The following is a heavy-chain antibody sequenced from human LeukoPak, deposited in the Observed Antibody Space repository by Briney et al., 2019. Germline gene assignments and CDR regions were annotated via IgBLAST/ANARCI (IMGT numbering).Heavy chain of an antibody. Sequence: GESLKISCKGSGYSFTNHYIGWVRLLPGKGLKWMGIIYPGGSDTRYSPSIQGQVTISADKSISTAYLQWSSLKASDTAMYYCARRGYGSGNYYYPNWGQGTLVTVSS. V-gene: IGHV5-51*01. J-gene: IGHJ4*02. CDR2: IYPGGSDT. D-gene: IGHD3-10*01. CDR3: ARRGYGSGNYYYPN. CDR1: GYSFTNHY.